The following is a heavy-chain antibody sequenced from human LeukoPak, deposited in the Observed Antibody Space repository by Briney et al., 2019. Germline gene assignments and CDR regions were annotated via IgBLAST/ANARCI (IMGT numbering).Heavy chain of an antibody. J-gene: IGHJ3*02. V-gene: IGHV3-9*01. CDR2: INWNSDNI. CDR3: ARASYYYDTTGLGAVDI. CDR1: GFTFNGHS. Sequence: GRSLRLCCAAYGFTFNGHSMYWVREAPGKGLEWVSGINWNSDNIGYADSVKGRFTISRDDAENSLFLQMNSLRTEDTALYYCARASYYYDTTGLGAVDIWGQGTMVTVSS. D-gene: IGHD3-22*01.